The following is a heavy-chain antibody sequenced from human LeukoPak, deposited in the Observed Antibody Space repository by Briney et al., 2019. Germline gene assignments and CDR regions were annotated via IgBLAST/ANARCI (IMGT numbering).Heavy chain of an antibody. CDR2: IFYRGTP. CDR3: AGTSYYYGSGSYSLYYYYYGMDV. V-gene: IGHV4-59*01. D-gene: IGHD3-10*01. J-gene: IGHJ6*02. Sequence: PSETLSLTCPVASGSLSSYYWGWIRQPDGKGRGWNGYIFYRGTPSLNPSLKSGVTISVDTPKNQFSLKWGSVTATAPAVYTCAGTSYYYGSGSYSLYYYYYGMDVWGQGTTVTVSS. CDR1: SGSLSSYY.